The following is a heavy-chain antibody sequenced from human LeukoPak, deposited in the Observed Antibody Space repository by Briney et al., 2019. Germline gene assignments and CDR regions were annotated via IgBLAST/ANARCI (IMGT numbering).Heavy chain of an antibody. CDR3: AREGAMYYYDSSGYLPIYYYGMDV. Sequence: SETLSLTCTVSGGSISSSSYYWGWIRQPPGKGLEWIGSIYYSGSTYYNPSLKSRVTISVDKSKNQFSLKLSSVTAADTAVYYCAREGAMYYYDSSGYLPIYYYGMDVWGQGTTVTVSS. J-gene: IGHJ6*02. D-gene: IGHD3-22*01. V-gene: IGHV4-39*07. CDR2: IYYSGST. CDR1: GGSISSSSYY.